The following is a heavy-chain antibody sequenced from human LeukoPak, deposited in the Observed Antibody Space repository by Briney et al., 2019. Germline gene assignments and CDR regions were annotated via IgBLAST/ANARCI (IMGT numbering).Heavy chain of an antibody. D-gene: IGHD6-13*01. Sequence: GASVKVSCKASGGTFSSYAISWVRQAPGQGLEWMGRIIPILGIANYAQKFQGRVTITADKSTSTAYMELRSLRSDDTAVYYCARDKVIASAGTPNWFDPWGQGTLVTVSS. CDR1: GGTFSSYA. V-gene: IGHV1-69*04. CDR3: ARDKVIASAGTPNWFDP. J-gene: IGHJ5*02. CDR2: IIPILGIA.